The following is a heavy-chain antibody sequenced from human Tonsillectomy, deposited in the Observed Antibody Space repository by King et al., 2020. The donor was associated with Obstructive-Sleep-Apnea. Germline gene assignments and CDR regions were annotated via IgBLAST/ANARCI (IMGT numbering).Heavy chain of an antibody. V-gene: IGHV4-39*07. D-gene: IGHD5-18*01. J-gene: IGHJ4*02. Sequence: QLQESGPGLVKPSETLSLTCTVSGASISSSSYYWGWIRQPPGKGLEWIGSFYYSGSTYYNPSLRSRVTISIDTSKNQFSLKLSSVTAADTAVYYCARDRSGYSYGYLVYWGQGTLVTVSS. CDR2: FYYSGST. CDR1: GASISSSSYY. CDR3: ARDRSGYSYGYLVY.